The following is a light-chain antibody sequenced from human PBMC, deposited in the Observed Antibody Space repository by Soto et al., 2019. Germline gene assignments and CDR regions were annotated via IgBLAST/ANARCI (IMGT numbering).Light chain of an antibody. CDR1: SSEVGGYNY. CDR2: DVS. CDR3: SSYKSSSPYV. J-gene: IGLJ1*01. V-gene: IGLV2-14*01. Sequence: QSGLTQPTSVSGSPGQSLTISCTGTSSEVGGYNYVSWYQQHPGKAPKLMIYDVSNRPSGVSNRFSGSKSGNTASLTISGLQAEDEADYYCSSYKSSSPYVFGTGTKVTVL.